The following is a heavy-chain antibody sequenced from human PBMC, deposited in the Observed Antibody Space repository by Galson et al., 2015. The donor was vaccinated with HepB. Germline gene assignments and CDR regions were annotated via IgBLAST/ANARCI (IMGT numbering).Heavy chain of an antibody. Sequence: SLRLSCAASGFTFSDYYMKWIRQAPGKGLEWVSYISSSSSYTNYADSVKGRFTISRDNAKNSLYLQMNSLRAEDTAVYYCARDLYCTNGVCRDGMDVWGQWTTVTVSS. V-gene: IGHV3-11*05. CDR2: ISSSSSYT. D-gene: IGHD2-8*01. J-gene: IGHJ6*02. CDR1: GFTFSDYY. CDR3: ARDLYCTNGVCRDGMDV.